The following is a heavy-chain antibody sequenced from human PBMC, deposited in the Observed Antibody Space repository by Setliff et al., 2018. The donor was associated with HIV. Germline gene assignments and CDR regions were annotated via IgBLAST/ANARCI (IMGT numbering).Heavy chain of an antibody. CDR1: GGSIGSGAYY. V-gene: IGHV4-31*03. CDR2: IQNSGST. Sequence: SETLSLTCSVSGGSIGSGAYYWSWLRQHPGKGLAWIGYIQNSGSTYYNPSLKSRVTISVDTSTNQFSLKLSSVTAADTAVYYCARLRYYDSSGYFHYFDYWGQGTLVTVSS. D-gene: IGHD3-22*01. J-gene: IGHJ4*02. CDR3: ARLRYYDSSGYFHYFDY.